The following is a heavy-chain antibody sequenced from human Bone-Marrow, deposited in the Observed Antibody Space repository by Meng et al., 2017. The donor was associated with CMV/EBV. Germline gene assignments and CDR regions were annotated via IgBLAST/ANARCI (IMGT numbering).Heavy chain of an antibody. CDR2: VIPILDIT. J-gene: IGHJ4*02. Sequence: SVKVSCKASGGTFSSYAISWVRQAPGQGLEWMGGVIPILDITNNAQKFQGRVTITADKSTSTAYMELSSLRSEDTAVYYCARVGHYYDSSGYYYPYWGQGTLVTVSS. CDR1: GGTFSSYA. CDR3: ARVGHYYDSSGYYYPY. V-gene: IGHV1-69*10. D-gene: IGHD3-22*01.